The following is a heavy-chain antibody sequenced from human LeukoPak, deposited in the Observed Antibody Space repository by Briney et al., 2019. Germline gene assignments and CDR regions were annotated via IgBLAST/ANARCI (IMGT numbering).Heavy chain of an antibody. CDR3: AREGWEELGHYFDY. Sequence: GGSLRLSCAASGFPVSSNYMTWVRQAPQKGLEWVSTIHSNGTTYYVDSVKGRFLISRDISQNTVYLEMNSLRAEDAAVYYCAREGWEELGHYFDYWGQGTVVTVSS. D-gene: IGHD1-26*01. CDR1: GFPVSSNY. V-gene: IGHV3-53*01. CDR2: IHSNGTT. J-gene: IGHJ4*02.